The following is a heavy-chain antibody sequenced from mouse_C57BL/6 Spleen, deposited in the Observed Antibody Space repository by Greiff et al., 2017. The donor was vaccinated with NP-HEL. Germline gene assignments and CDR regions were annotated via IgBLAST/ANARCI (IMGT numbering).Heavy chain of an antibody. Sequence: EVQLQQSGPELVKPGASVKISCKASGYTFTDYYMNWVKQSHGKSLEWIGDINPNNGGTSYNQKFKGKATLTVDKYSSTAYMELRSLTSEGSAFYYCASRDYYCSPYAMDYWGQGTSVTVSS. CDR3: ASRDYYCSPYAMDY. CDR2: INPNNGGT. J-gene: IGHJ4*01. CDR1: GYTFTDYY. V-gene: IGHV1-26*01. D-gene: IGHD1-1*01.